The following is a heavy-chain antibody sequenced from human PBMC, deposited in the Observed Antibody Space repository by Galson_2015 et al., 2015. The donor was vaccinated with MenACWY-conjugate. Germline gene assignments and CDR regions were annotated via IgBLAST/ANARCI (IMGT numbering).Heavy chain of an antibody. CDR3: AKDPGPQEWAFDI. Sequence: SLRLSCAASGFTFSSYSMNWVRQAPGKGLEWVSSISSSSSYIYYEDSEKGRFTITRNNTKNTLYLQMNSLRAEDTAVYYCAKDPGPQEWAFDIWGQGTMVTVSS. CDR2: ISSSSSYI. D-gene: IGHD2-8*01. V-gene: IGHV3-21*01. J-gene: IGHJ3*02. CDR1: GFTFSSYS.